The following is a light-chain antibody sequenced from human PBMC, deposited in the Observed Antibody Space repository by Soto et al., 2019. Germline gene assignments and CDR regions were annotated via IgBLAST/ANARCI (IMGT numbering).Light chain of an antibody. Sequence: EIVMTQSPATLSVSPGERATLSCRASQSVSINLAWYQQKPGQAHRLLIYGASTRATDIPARFSGSGSGTTGTIAISSLHSEDFAVYDGQQYAYWPETFGQGTKVDIK. CDR1: QSVSIN. CDR2: GAS. V-gene: IGKV3D-15*01. CDR3: QQYAYWPET. J-gene: IGKJ1*01.